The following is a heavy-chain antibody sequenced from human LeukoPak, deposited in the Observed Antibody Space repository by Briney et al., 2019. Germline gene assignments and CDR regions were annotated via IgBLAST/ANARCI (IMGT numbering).Heavy chain of an antibody. CDR3: ARRDSYGPHYYYYGMDV. J-gene: IGHJ6*02. D-gene: IGHD5-18*01. CDR1: GYSFTSYW. V-gene: IGHV5-51*01. Sequence: HGESLKISCKGSGYSFTSYWIGWVRQMPGKGLEWMGIIYPGDSDTRYSPSFQGQVTISADKSISTAYLQWSSLKASDTAMYYCARRDSYGPHYYYYGMDVWGQGTTVTVSS. CDR2: IYPGDSDT.